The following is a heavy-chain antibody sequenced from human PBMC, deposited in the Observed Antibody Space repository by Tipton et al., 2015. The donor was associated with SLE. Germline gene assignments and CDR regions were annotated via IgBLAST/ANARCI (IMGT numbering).Heavy chain of an antibody. J-gene: IGHJ5*02. CDR3: ARGIGEWELPSWFDP. Sequence: TLSLTCTVSGGSVSSGSYYWSWIRQPPGKGLEWIGFIYYSGSTYYNPSLKSRVTISVDTSKNQFSLKLSSVTAADTAVYYCARGIGEWELPSWFDPWGQGTLVTVSS. D-gene: IGHD1-26*01. CDR1: GGSVSSGSYY. V-gene: IGHV4-61*01. CDR2: IYYSGST.